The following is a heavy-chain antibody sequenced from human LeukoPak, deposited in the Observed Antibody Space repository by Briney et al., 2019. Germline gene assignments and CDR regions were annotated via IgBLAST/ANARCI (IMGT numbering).Heavy chain of an antibody. CDR2: INHSGST. Sequence: SETLSLTCTVSGGSISSSSYYWGWIRQPPGKGLEWIGEINHSGSTNYNPSLKSRVTISVDTSKNQFSLKLSSVTAADTAAYYCARGGITRGEMYNWFDPWGQGTLVTVSS. CDR1: GGSISSSSYY. D-gene: IGHD3-10*01. CDR3: ARGGITRGEMYNWFDP. V-gene: IGHV4-39*07. J-gene: IGHJ5*02.